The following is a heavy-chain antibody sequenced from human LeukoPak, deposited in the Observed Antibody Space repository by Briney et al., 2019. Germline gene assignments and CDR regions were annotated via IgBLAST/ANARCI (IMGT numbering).Heavy chain of an antibody. J-gene: IGHJ6*03. CDR2: ISGSGGST. D-gene: IGHD6-6*01. V-gene: IGHV3-23*01. CDR3: ANGGSSLSPYYYYMDV. CDR1: GFTFSSYA. Sequence: PGGSLRLSCAASGFTFSSYAMSWVRRAPGKGLEWVSAISGSGGSTYYADSVKGRFTISRDNSKNTLYLQMNSLRAEDTAVYYCANGGSSLSPYYYYMDVWGKGTTVTVSS.